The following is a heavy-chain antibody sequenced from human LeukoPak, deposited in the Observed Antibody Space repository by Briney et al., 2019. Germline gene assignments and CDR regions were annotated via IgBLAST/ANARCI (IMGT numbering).Heavy chain of an antibody. D-gene: IGHD3-9*01. CDR1: GGSISSYY. V-gene: IGHV4-59*01. Sequence: PSETLSLTCTVSGGSISSYYWSWIRQPPGKGLEWIGYIYYSGSTNYNPSLKSRVTISVDTSKNQFSLKLSSVTAADTAVYYCAIGGLNYDILTGYYYYGMDVWGQGTTVTVSS. CDR2: IYYSGST. J-gene: IGHJ6*02. CDR3: AIGGLNYDILTGYYYYGMDV.